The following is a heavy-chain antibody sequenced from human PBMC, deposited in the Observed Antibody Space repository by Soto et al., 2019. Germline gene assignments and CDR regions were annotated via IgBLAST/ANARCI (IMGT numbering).Heavy chain of an antibody. V-gene: IGHV3-33*01. D-gene: IGHD3-16*02. J-gene: IGHJ4*02. CDR1: ASNFRGYG. CDR3: AREGVRSTFFWGFIDY. Sequence: GGSQRLCYAASASNFRGYGMHWVRQEQGKGLEWVAVIRFDGSDINYADSVMGRFTISRDNSKNTLYLQMNSLRVEDTAVYYCAREGVRSTFFWGFIDYRGQGTLVTVSS. CDR2: IRFDGSDI.